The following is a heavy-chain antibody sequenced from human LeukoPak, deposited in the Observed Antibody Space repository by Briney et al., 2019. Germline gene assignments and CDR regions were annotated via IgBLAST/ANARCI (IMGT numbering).Heavy chain of an antibody. D-gene: IGHD3-3*01. V-gene: IGHV3-7*03. Sequence: GGSLRLSCAASGFTFSSYWMSWVRQAPGKGLEWVANIKQDGSEKYYVDSVKGRFTISRDNAKNSLYLQMNSLRAEDTAVYYCARSVGVGLYGMDVWGKETTVTVSS. CDR2: IKQDGSEK. J-gene: IGHJ6*04. CDR3: ARSVGVGLYGMDV. CDR1: GFTFSSYW.